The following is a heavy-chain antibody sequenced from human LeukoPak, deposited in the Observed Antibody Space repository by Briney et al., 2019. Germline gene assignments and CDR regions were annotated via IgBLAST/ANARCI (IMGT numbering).Heavy chain of an antibody. CDR3: AGGGSYGFDFDS. V-gene: IGHV4-59*11. D-gene: IGHD5-18*01. CDR1: GGSISSHF. CDR2: IYYSGRT. J-gene: IGHJ4*02. Sequence: SETLSLTCAVSGGSISSHFWSWMRQPPGKRLEWIGFIYYSGRTRYNPSLHSRVTISAAKTKNHTSLILTSVTAAHTAVLYAAGGGSYGFDFDSWGPGTLGIVSS.